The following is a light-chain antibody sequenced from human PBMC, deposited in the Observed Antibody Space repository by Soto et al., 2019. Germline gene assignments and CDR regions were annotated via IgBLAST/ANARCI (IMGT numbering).Light chain of an antibody. J-gene: IGLJ2*01. Sequence: QAVVTQPPSVSGAPGQRVTISCTGSSSNIGAGYDVHWYQQLPGTAPKLLIYGNINRPSGVPDRFSGSKSGTSASLAITGLQTEDEADYYCQSYDIGLRGSVVFGGGTKLTVL. V-gene: IGLV1-40*01. CDR3: QSYDIGLRGSVV. CDR1: SSNIGAGYD. CDR2: GNI.